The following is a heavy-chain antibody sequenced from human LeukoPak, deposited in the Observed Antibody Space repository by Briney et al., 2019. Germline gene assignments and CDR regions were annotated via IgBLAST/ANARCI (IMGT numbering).Heavy chain of an antibody. V-gene: IGHV4-59*08. CDR3: ARPLGHYYDFWSGYYYPD. CDR2: IYYSGST. D-gene: IGHD3-3*01. Sequence: PSETLSLTCTVSGGSISSYYWSWIRQPPGKGLEWIGYIYYSGSTNYNPSLKSRVTISVDASKNQFSLKLSSVTAADTAVYYCARPLGHYYDFWSGYYYPDWGQGTLVTVSS. CDR1: GGSISSYY. J-gene: IGHJ4*02.